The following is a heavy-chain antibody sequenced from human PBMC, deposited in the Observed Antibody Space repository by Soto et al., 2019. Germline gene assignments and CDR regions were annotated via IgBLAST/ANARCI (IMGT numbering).Heavy chain of an antibody. CDR1: GFTFSSYA. CDR3: AKGLYYYESSAYMGY. J-gene: IGHJ4*02. V-gene: IGHV3-23*01. D-gene: IGHD3-22*01. CDR2: ISGSGGYT. Sequence: PGGSLRLSCAASGFTFSSYAMSWVRQAPGKGLEWVSAISGSGGYTYYADSVKGRFTISRDNSKNTLYLQMNSLRAEDTAVYYCAKGLYYYESSAYMGYWGQGTLVTVSS.